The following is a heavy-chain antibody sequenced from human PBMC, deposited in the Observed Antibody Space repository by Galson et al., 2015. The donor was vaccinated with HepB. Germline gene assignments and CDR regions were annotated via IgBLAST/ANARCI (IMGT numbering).Heavy chain of an antibody. Sequence: ETLSLTCTVSGDSINNYYWSWIRQPPGKGLEWIGYIYYSGSTNYNPSLKSRVTMSVDTPKSQVSLKVRSVTAADTAVYYCARERDLYRSGTYSQWAHAFDIWGQGTVVTVSS. CDR1: GDSINNYY. J-gene: IGHJ3*02. CDR2: IYYSGST. CDR3: ARERDLYRSGTYSQWAHAFDI. V-gene: IGHV4-59*01. D-gene: IGHD3-10*01.